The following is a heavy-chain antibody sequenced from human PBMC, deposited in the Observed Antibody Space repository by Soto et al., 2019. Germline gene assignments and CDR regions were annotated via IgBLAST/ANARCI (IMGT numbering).Heavy chain of an antibody. Sequence: QVQLVQSGAEVKKPGSSVKVSCKASGGTFSSYAISWVRQXPGXGXXWMGGIIPIFGTANYAQKFQGRVTITADESTSTAYMELSSLRSEDTAVYYCARYXSXAPXXYYYGMDVWGQGTTVTVSS. V-gene: IGHV1-69*01. CDR1: GGTFSSYA. D-gene: IGHD6-13*01. J-gene: IGHJ6*02. CDR2: IIPIFGTA. CDR3: ARYXSXAPXXYYYGMDV.